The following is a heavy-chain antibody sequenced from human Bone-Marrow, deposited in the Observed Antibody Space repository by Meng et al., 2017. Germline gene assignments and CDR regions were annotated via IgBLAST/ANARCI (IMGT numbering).Heavy chain of an antibody. V-gene: IGHV1-69*02. Sequence: SVKVSCKASGGTFSSYTISWVRQAPGQGLEWMGRIIPILGIANYAQKFQGRVTITADKSTSTAYMELSSLRSEDTAVYYCARVRSGWDGGAFDIWGQGTMVTVSS. J-gene: IGHJ3*02. D-gene: IGHD6-19*01. CDR2: IIPILGIA. CDR1: GGTFSSYT. CDR3: ARVRSGWDGGAFDI.